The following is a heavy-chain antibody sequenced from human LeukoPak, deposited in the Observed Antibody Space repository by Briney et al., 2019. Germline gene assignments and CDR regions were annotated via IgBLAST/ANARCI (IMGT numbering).Heavy chain of an antibody. CDR3: ARTPGVTIFGVVNPDLDY. Sequence: ASVKVSCKASGYTFTSYGISWVRQAPGQGLEWMGWISAYNGNTNYAQKLQGSVTMTTDTSTSTAYMELRSLRSDDTAVYYCARTPGVTIFGVVNPDLDYWGQGTLVTVSS. D-gene: IGHD3-3*01. V-gene: IGHV1-18*01. CDR2: ISAYNGNT. CDR1: GYTFTSYG. J-gene: IGHJ4*02.